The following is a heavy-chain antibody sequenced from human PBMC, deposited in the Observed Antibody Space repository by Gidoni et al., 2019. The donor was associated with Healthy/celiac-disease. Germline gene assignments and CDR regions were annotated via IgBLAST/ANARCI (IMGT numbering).Heavy chain of an antibody. CDR1: GFTFSSYV. CDR2: IWYDGSNK. V-gene: IGHV3-33*01. J-gene: IGHJ2*01. D-gene: IGHD3-9*01. CDR3: ARDRLRYFDWGGRYFDL. Sequence: QVLLVESGGGVVQPVRSLRLSCEASGFTFSSYVIHWVRQAQGKGLEWVAVIWYDGSNKYYADSVKGRFTISRDNSKNTLYLQMNSLRAEDTAVYYCARDRLRYFDWGGRYFDLWGRGTLVTVSS.